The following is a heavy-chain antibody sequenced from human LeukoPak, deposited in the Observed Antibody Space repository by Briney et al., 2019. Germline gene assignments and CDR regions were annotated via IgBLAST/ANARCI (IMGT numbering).Heavy chain of an antibody. CDR3: ARDAGLYGSVPQRN. V-gene: IGHV1-69*11. Sequence: SVKVSXKASGGTFSSYAISWVRQAPGQGLEWIGRIIPILRTPNYAQNFQGRVTITTDESTSTAYMELSSLRSEDTAVYYCARDAGLYGSVPQRNWGQGTLVTVSS. CDR1: GGTFSSYA. J-gene: IGHJ4*02. D-gene: IGHD3-10*01. CDR2: IIPILRTP.